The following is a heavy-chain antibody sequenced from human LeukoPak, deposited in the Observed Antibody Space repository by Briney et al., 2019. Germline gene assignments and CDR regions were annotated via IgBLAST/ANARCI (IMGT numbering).Heavy chain of an antibody. J-gene: IGHJ4*02. CDR1: GYTFTSYA. V-gene: IGHV7-4-1*02. CDR3: ASAAAGTLWYYFDY. Sequence: ASVNVSCKASGYTFTSYAMNWVRQAPGQGLEWMGWINTNTGNPTYAQGFTGRFVFSLDTSVSTAYLQISSLKAEDTAVYYCASAAAGTLWYYFDYWGQGTLVTVSS. D-gene: IGHD6-13*01. CDR2: INTNTGNP.